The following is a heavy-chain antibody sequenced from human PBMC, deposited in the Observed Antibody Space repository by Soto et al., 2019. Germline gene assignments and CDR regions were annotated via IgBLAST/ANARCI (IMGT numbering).Heavy chain of an antibody. D-gene: IGHD5-12*01. CDR1: GFTFSSYW. V-gene: IGHV3-74*01. J-gene: IGHJ6*02. CDR2: INSDGSST. CDR3: ARPPIRWATIYYYYYYGMDV. Sequence: PGGSLRLSCAASGFTFSSYWMHWVRQAPGKGLVWVSRINSDGSSTSYADSVKGRFTISGDNAKNTLYLQMNSLRAEDTAVYYFARPPIRWATIYYYYYYGMDVWGQGTTVTVSS.